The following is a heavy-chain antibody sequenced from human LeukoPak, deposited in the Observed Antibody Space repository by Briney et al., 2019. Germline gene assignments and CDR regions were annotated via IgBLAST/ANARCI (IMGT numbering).Heavy chain of an antibody. CDR1: GYTFTSYG. V-gene: IGHV1-18*01. Sequence: GASVKVSCKASGYTFTSYGISWVRQAPRQGLEWMGWISAYNGNTNYAQKLQGRVTMTTDTSTSTAYMELRSLRSDDTAVYYCARPIRDILTGYFVGYFDYWGQGTLVTVSS. D-gene: IGHD3-9*01. CDR2: ISAYNGNT. CDR3: ARPIRDILTGYFVGYFDY. J-gene: IGHJ4*02.